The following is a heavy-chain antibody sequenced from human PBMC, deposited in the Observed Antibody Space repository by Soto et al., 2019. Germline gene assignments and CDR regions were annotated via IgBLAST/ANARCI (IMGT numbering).Heavy chain of an antibody. V-gene: IGHV1-69*13. CDR3: ARWDRYCSGGSCYSNYYYYGMDV. D-gene: IGHD2-15*01. CDR2: IIPIFGTA. CDR1: GGTFSSYA. Sequence: ASVKVSCKASGGTFSSYAISWVLQAPGQGLEWMGGIIPIFGTANYAQKFQGRVTITADESTSTAYTELSSLRSEDTAVYYCARWDRYCSGGSCYSNYYYYGMDVWGQGTTVTVSS. J-gene: IGHJ6*02.